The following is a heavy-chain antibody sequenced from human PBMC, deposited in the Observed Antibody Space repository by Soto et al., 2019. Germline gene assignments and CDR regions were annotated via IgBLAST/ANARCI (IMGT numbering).Heavy chain of an antibody. J-gene: IGHJ3*02. CDR1: GFTFSNAW. D-gene: IGHD3-3*01. Sequence: GGSLRLSCAASGFTFSNAWMSWVRQAPGKGLEWVGRIKSKTDGGTTDYAAPVKGRFTISRDDSKNTMYLQMNSLKTEDTAVYYCTATFDYDFWSGYSPGAFDIWGQGTMVTVSS. V-gene: IGHV3-15*01. CDR3: TATFDYDFWSGYSPGAFDI. CDR2: IKSKTDGGTT.